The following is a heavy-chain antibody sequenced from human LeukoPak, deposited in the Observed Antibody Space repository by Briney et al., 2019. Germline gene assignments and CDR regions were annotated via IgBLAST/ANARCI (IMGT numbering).Heavy chain of an antibody. CDR2: ISSSGSTI. J-gene: IGHJ4*02. V-gene: IGHV3-48*03. CDR1: GFTFSSYE. Sequence: GGSLRLSCAASGFTFSSYEMNWVRQAPGKGLEWVSYISSSGSTIYYADSVKGRFTISRDNAKNSLYLQMNSLRAEDTAVYYCAKAISSGYYPRDYWGQGTLVTVSS. D-gene: IGHD3-22*01. CDR3: AKAISSGYYPRDY.